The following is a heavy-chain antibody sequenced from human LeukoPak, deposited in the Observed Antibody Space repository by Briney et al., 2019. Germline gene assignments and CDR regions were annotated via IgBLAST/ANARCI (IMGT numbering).Heavy chain of an antibody. CDR2: IIPIFGTA. V-gene: IGHV1-69*05. D-gene: IGHD6-19*01. J-gene: IGHJ4*02. Sequence: SVRVSCKASGGTFSSYAISWVRQAPGQGLEWMGGIIPIFGTANYAQKFQGRVTITTDESTSTAYMELSSLRSEDTAVYYCARDSLAVAGTFDYWGQGTLVTVSS. CDR3: ARDSLAVAGTFDY. CDR1: GGTFSSYA.